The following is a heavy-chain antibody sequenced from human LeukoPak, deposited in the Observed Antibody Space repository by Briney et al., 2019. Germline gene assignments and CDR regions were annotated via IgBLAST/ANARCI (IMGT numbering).Heavy chain of an antibody. CDR2: INPSGGST. CDR3: AREGRYSSSSEFY. CDR1: GGTFSSYA. Sequence: ASVKVSCKASGGTFSSYAISWVRQAPGQGLEWMGIINPSGGSTSYAQRFQGRVTMTRDMSTSTVYMELSSLRSEDTAVYYCAREGRYSSSSEFYWGQGTLVTVSS. J-gene: IGHJ4*02. D-gene: IGHD6-13*01. V-gene: IGHV1-46*01.